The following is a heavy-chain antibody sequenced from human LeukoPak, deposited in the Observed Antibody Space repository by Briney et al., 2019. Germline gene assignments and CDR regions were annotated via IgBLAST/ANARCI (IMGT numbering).Heavy chain of an antibody. CDR3: AREYSSTSGRLYDY. CDR1: GYTLTGYY. V-gene: IGHV1-2*02. D-gene: IGHD6-6*01. J-gene: IGHJ4*02. Sequence: AASVKVSCKASGYTLTGYYMHWVRQAPGQGLEWMGWIAPNSGGTNYAQNFQGRVTMTRDTSINTAYMELTRLTSDDTAVYYCAREYSSTSGRLYDYWGLGTLVTVSS. CDR2: IAPNSGGT.